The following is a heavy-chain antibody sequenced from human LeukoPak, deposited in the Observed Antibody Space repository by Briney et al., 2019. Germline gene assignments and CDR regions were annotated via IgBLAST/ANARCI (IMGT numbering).Heavy chain of an antibody. V-gene: IGHV3-15*01. D-gene: IGHD5-12*01. J-gene: IGHJ4*02. CDR1: GFTFTNAW. Sequence: PGGSLRLSCAASGFTFTNAWMSWVRQAPGKGLEWVVRIKSKTPGGTTDYAAPVKGRFTISRDDSKNTLYLQMNSLKTEDTAVYYCTTAGYSGYDWNYWGQGALVTVFS. CDR3: TTAGYSGYDWNY. CDR2: IKSKTPGGTT.